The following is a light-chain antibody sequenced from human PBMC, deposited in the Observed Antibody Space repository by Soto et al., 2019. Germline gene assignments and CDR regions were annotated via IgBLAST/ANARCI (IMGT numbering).Light chain of an antibody. CDR2: DAS. Sequence: DIVLTQSPGTLSLSPGERATLSCRAIQSLNSSYLAWYQQKPGQAPRLLIYDASSRATGIPDRFSGSGSGTDFTLTISRLEPEDSAVYYCQQYGSSPPITFGLGTRLEIK. V-gene: IGKV3-20*01. CDR3: QQYGSSPPIT. J-gene: IGKJ5*01. CDR1: QSLNSSY.